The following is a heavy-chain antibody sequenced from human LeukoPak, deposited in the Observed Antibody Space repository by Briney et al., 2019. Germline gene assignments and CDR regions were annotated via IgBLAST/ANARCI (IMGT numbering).Heavy chain of an antibody. J-gene: IGHJ4*02. CDR2: ISYDGSNK. D-gene: IGHD3-10*02. CDR1: GFTFSSYA. CDR3: ASILGSLDY. Sequence: GRSLRLSCAASGFTFSSYAMHWVRQAPGKGLEWVAVISYDGSNKYYADSVKGRFTISRDNSKNTLYLQMSSLRAEDTAVYYCASILGSLDYWGQGTLVTVSS. V-gene: IGHV3-30*15.